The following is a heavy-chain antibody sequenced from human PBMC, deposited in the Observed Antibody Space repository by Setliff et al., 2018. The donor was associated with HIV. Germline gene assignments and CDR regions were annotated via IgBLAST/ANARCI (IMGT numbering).Heavy chain of an antibody. CDR2: FIPILGVA. J-gene: IGHJ6*03. V-gene: IGHV1-69*02. CDR3: VRGVQRPPHDSYYYMDV. CDR1: RSTFNSHT. D-gene: IGHD3-3*01. Sequence: SVKVSCKASRSTFNSHTINWVRQAPGQGLDWMGRFIPILGVANYAQRFQGKVTITADKSTSTAYMELTSLRFDDTAMYYCVRGVQRPPHDSYYYMDVWGEGTMVTVSS.